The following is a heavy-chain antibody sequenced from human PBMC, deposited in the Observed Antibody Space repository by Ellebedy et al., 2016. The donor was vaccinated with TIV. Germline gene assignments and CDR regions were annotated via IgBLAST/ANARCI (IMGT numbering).Heavy chain of an antibody. J-gene: IGHJ5*02. D-gene: IGHD2-2*01. CDR3: ARDRGCSRTSCYGSWFDP. CDR2: IYYSGST. Sequence: SETLSLTXTVSGGSISSGGYYWSWIRQHPGKGLEWIGYIYYSGSTYYNPSLKSRVTISVDTSKNQFSLKLSSVTAADTAVYYCARDRGCSRTSCYGSWFDPWGQGTLVTVSS. CDR1: GGSISSGGYY. V-gene: IGHV4-61*08.